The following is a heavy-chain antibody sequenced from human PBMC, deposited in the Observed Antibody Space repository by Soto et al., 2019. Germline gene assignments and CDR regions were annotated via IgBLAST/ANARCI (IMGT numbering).Heavy chain of an antibody. Sequence: PGGSLRLSCAASGFTFSNDWMNWVRQGPGKGLEWVSRIISGGTRVTYADSVKGRFTIARDNAKNTLYLEMHSLTAEDTAVYYCARERTSKGGMDVWGQGTTVPVSS. V-gene: IGHV3-74*01. CDR3: ARERTSKGGMDV. CDR2: IISGGTRV. J-gene: IGHJ6*02. CDR1: GFTFSNDW.